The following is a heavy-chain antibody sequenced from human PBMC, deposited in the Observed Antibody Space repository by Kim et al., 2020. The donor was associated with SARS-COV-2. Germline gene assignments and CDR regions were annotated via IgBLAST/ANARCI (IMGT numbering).Heavy chain of an antibody. Sequence: SVKVSCKAFGGTFSSYAISWVRQAPGQGLEWMGRIIPVIGITNYAQRFQGRVTMIADKSTSTLYMELSSLRSEDTAVYYCTRMNWDHSLDEDFWGQGTLVTVSS. CDR1: GGTFSSYA. J-gene: IGHJ4*02. D-gene: IGHD7-27*01. V-gene: IGHV1-69*04. CDR2: IIPVIGIT. CDR3: TRMNWDHSLDEDF.